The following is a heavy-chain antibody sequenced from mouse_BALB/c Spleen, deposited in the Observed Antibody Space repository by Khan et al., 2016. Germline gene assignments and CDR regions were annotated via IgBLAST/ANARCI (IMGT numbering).Heavy chain of an antibody. Sequence: VELVESGAELVRPGTSVKVSCKASGYAFTNYLIEWVKQRPGQGLEWIGVINPGSGGTNYNEKFKGKATLTADKSSSTAYMQLSSLTSDDSAVFFCARSDGYDVGYAYWGQGTLVTVSA. D-gene: IGHD2-2*01. V-gene: IGHV1-54*01. CDR2: INPGSGGT. CDR3: ARSDGYDVGYAY. CDR1: GYAFTNYL. J-gene: IGHJ3*01.